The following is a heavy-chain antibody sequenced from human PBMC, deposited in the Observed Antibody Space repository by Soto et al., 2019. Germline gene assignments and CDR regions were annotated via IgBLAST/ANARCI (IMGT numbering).Heavy chain of an antibody. Sequence: QVQLQQWGAGLLKPSETLSLTCAVYGGSFSGYYWSWIRQPPGKGLEWIGEINHSGSTNYNPSLKSRVTRSVDTSKNQFSLKLSSVTAADTAVYYCARGGRGIAVAGRVYVDYWGQGTLVTVSS. J-gene: IGHJ4*02. CDR2: INHSGST. CDR3: ARGGRGIAVAGRVYVDY. V-gene: IGHV4-34*01. CDR1: GGSFSGYY. D-gene: IGHD6-19*01.